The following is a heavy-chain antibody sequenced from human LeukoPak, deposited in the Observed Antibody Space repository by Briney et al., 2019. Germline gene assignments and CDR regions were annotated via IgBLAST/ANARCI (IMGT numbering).Heavy chain of an antibody. CDR3: ARGSSWYYWFDP. CDR1: GGSISSGSYY. J-gene: IGHJ5*02. D-gene: IGHD6-13*01. Sequence: SQTLSLTCTVSGGSISSGSYYWSWIRQPAGKGLEWIGRIYTSGSTNYNPSLKSRVTTSVDTSKYQCALKLSTLTAADTSGYSCARGSSWYYWFDPWGQGTLVTVSS. V-gene: IGHV4-61*02. CDR2: IYTSGST.